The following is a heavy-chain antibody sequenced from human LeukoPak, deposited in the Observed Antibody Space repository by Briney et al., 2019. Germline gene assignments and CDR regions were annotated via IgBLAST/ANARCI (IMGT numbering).Heavy chain of an antibody. CDR3: ARATMGNYYYYYYMDV. Sequence: PSQTLSLTCTVSGGSISSGSYYWSWIRQPAGKGLEWIGRIYTSGSTNYNPSLKSRVTISVNTSKNQFSLKLSSVTAADTAVYYCARATMGNYYYYYYMDVWGKGTTVTVSS. CDR2: IYTSGST. D-gene: IGHD3-10*01. V-gene: IGHV4-61*02. CDR1: GGSISSGSYY. J-gene: IGHJ6*03.